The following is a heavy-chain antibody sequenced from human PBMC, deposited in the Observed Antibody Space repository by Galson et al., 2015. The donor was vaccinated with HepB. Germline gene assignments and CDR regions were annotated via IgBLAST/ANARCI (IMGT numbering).Heavy chain of an antibody. CDR3: ARETPDTYYFDY. Sequence: SVKVSCKASGYTLTNYHFHWVRQAPGQGPEWMGKIFAGGGNTRYAERFQGRVTLTRDSSTSTIYMEVSSLSSDDTAVYYCARETPDTYYFDYWGQGTLVTVSS. CDR2: IFAGGGNT. V-gene: IGHV1-46*01. J-gene: IGHJ4*02. D-gene: IGHD2-15*01. CDR1: GYTLTNYH.